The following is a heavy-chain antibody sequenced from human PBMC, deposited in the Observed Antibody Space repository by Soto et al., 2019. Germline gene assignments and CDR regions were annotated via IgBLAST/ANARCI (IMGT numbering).Heavy chain of an antibody. CDR1: GGSISSYY. V-gene: IGHV4-59*01. J-gene: IGHJ6*03. D-gene: IGHD5-12*01. Sequence: QVQLQESGPGLVKPSETLSLTCTVSGGSISSYYWSWIRQPPGKGLEWIGYIYYSGSTNYNPSLKSRVTISVDTSKIPFPLKLSSETAADTAVYYCARNNSGYDFYYYDYMDVWGKGTTVTVSS. CDR3: ARNNSGYDFYYYDYMDV. CDR2: IYYSGST.